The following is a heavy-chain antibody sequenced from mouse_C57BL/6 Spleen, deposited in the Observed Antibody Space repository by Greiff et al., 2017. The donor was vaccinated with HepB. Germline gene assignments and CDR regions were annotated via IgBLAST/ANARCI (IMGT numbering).Heavy chain of an antibody. CDR1: GYAFSSSW. D-gene: IGHD2-3*01. CDR2: IYPGDGDT. CDR3: AREDGYYEAYYAMDY. Sequence: QVQLQQSGPELVKPGASVKISCKASGYAFSSSWMNWVKQRPGKGLEWIGRIYPGDGDTNYNGKFKGKATLTADKSSSTAYMQLSSLTSEDSAVYFCAREDGYYEAYYAMDYWGQGTSVTVSS. V-gene: IGHV1-82*01. J-gene: IGHJ4*01.